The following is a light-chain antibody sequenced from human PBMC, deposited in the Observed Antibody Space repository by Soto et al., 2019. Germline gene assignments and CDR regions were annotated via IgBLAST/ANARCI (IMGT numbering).Light chain of an antibody. CDR3: QQTYSTPIT. Sequence: DIQMTQSPSSLSASVRDRVTITCRASHFISNYLNWYQQKPGIAPKLLIYAASSLESGVPSRFSGSGSGTDFTLTISSLQPEDTATYYCQQTYSTPITFGQGTRLEI. CDR1: HFISNY. V-gene: IGKV1-39*01. J-gene: IGKJ5*01. CDR2: AAS.